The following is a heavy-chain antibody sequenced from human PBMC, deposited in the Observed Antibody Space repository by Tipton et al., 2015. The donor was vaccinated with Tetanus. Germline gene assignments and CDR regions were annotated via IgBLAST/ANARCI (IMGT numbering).Heavy chain of an antibody. D-gene: IGHD3-3*01. CDR1: GDSISSSDYY. Sequence: TLSLTCTVSGDSISSSDYYWGWIRQPPGEGLEWIGEINHSGSTNYNPSLKSRVTISVDTSSSQFSLRLTSVTAADTAVYFCAGVLRSESVGWFDPWGQGTLVTVSS. J-gene: IGHJ5*02. CDR2: INHSGST. CDR3: AGVLRSESVGWFDP. V-gene: IGHV4-39*07.